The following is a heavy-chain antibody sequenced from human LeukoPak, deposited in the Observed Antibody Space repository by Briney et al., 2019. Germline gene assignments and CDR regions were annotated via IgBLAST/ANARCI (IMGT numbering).Heavy chain of an antibody. J-gene: IGHJ4*02. CDR1: GFIFSDHY. V-gene: IGHV3-72*01. Sequence: GGSLRLSCAASGFIFSDHYMFWVRQAPGKGLEWVGHVGNKDDSYTTDYAASVKGRFTISRDDSKNSVDLQMNSLKIEDTAMYYCTRAYWYRFAYWGQGTLVTVSS. CDR2: VGNKDDSYTT. D-gene: IGHD2-8*02. CDR3: TRAYWYRFAY.